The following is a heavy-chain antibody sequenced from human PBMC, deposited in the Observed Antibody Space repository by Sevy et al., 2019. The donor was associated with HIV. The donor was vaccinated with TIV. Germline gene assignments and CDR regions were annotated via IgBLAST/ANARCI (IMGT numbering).Heavy chain of an antibody. V-gene: IGHV4-39*01. CDR2: IYYSGST. D-gene: IGHD3-16*01. Sequence: SETLALTCTVSGGSISSSSYYWGWIRQPPGKGLEWIGSIYYSGSTYYNPSLKSRVTISVDTSKNQCSLKLSSVTAADTAVYYCARHHPYYDYVWGSYSEGNAFDIWGQGTMVTVSS. J-gene: IGHJ3*02. CDR3: ARHHPYYDYVWGSYSEGNAFDI. CDR1: GGSISSSSYY.